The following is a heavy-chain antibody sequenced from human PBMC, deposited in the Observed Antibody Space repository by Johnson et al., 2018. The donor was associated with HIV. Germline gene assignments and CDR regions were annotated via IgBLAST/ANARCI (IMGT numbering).Heavy chain of an antibody. CDR2: ISYDGSNK. CDR3: AGGRGWVTLNAFDM. D-gene: IGHD4-23*01. CDR1: GFTFSNYW. V-gene: IGHV3-30*03. J-gene: IGHJ3*02. Sequence: VLLVESGGALVQPGDSLGLSCAVSGFTFSNYWMSWVRQAPGKGLEWVAVISYDGSNKYYADSVKGRFTISRDNSKNTLYLQMNRLRADDTAVYYCAGGRGWVTLNAFDMWGQGTLVTVSS.